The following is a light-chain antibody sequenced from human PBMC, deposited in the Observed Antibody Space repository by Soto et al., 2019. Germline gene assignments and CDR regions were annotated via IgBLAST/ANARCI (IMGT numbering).Light chain of an antibody. Sequence: EIVLTQSPGTLSLSPGERATLSCRASQSVSSSYLAWYQQKAGQAPRLLIYGASSRATGIPDRFSGSGSGTDFTLTISRLEPEDFAVNYCQQYGSSPYTFGQGTKLDIK. CDR2: GAS. CDR1: QSVSSSY. V-gene: IGKV3-20*01. J-gene: IGKJ2*01. CDR3: QQYGSSPYT.